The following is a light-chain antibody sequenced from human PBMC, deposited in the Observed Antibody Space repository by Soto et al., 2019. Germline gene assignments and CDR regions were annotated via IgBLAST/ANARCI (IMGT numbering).Light chain of an antibody. CDR1: QSVSSTY. V-gene: IGKV3-20*01. CDR3: QQFGTIPFT. Sequence: EIVLTQSPGTLSLSPGERATLSCRASQSVSSTYLGWYQQKPGQAPRLLISGASNSATGIPDRFSGSGSGTDFTRTTSRLAPEDFAVYYCQQFGTIPFTCGPGTKVD. J-gene: IGKJ3*01. CDR2: GAS.